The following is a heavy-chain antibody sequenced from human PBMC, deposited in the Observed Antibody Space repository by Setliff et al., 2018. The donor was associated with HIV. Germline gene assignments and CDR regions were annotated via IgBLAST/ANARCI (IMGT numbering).Heavy chain of an antibody. J-gene: IGHJ4*02. D-gene: IGHD3-10*01. CDR1: GFTVSSNY. CDR2: IYSGGST. V-gene: IGHV3-66*02. CDR3: ALLWPFDY. Sequence: PGGSLRLSCAASGFTVSSNYMSRVRQAPGKGLEWVSVIYSGGSTYYADSVKGRFTISRDNSENTLYLQMNSLRAEDTAVYYCALLWPFDYWGQGALVTAPQ.